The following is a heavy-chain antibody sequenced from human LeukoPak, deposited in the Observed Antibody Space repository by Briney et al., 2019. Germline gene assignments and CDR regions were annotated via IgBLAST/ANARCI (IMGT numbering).Heavy chain of an antibody. CDR2: IYYSGST. Sequence: PSETLSLTCTVSGGSISSYYWSWIRQPPGKGLEWIGYIYYSGSTNYNPSLKSRVTISVDTSKNQFSLKLSSVTAADTAVYYCARGRRAAAGTASDYWGQGTLVTVSS. CDR3: ARGRRAAAGTASDY. V-gene: IGHV4-59*01. J-gene: IGHJ4*02. CDR1: GGSISSYY. D-gene: IGHD6-13*01.